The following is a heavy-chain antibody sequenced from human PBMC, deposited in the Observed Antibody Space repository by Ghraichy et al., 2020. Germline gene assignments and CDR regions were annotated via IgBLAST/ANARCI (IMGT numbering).Heavy chain of an antibody. CDR3: ARDSGYCRSTSCKGDAFDI. J-gene: IGHJ3*02. D-gene: IGHD2-2*03. CDR1: GFTFSSHW. CDR2: IKKDGSEK. V-gene: IGHV3-7*01. Sequence: GESLNISCAASGFTFSSHWMTWVRQASGKGLEWVANIKKDGSEKYYVDSVKGRFTISRDNAMNSLYLQMNSLRAEDTAVYYCARDSGYCRSTSCKGDAFDIWGQGTMVTVFS.